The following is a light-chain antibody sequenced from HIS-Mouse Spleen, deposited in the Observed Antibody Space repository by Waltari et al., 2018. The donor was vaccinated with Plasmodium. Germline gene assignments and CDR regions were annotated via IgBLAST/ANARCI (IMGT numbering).Light chain of an antibody. CDR2: AAS. Sequence: DIQLTQSPSFLSASVGDRVTITCRASQGISSYLAWYQQKPGKAPKLLIYAASTLQSGVPSSFSGSGSGTEFTLTISSLQPEDFAVYYCQQYNNWPRTFGQGTKVEIK. J-gene: IGKJ1*01. V-gene: IGKV1-9*01. CDR3: QQYNNWPRT. CDR1: QGISSY.